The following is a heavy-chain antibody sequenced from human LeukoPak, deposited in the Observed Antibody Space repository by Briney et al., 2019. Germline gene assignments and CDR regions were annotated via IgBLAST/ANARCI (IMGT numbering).Heavy chain of an antibody. D-gene: IGHD3-3*01. Sequence: SQTLSLTCAISGDSVSSNSAAWNWIRQSPSRGLEWLGRTYYRSKWYNDYAVSVKSRITINPDTSKNQFSLQLNSVTPEDTAVYYCAREARITIFGVVIPLFDPWGQGTLVTVSS. CDR3: AREARITIFGVVIPLFDP. CDR1: GDSVSSNSAA. CDR2: TYYRSKWYN. J-gene: IGHJ5*02. V-gene: IGHV6-1*01.